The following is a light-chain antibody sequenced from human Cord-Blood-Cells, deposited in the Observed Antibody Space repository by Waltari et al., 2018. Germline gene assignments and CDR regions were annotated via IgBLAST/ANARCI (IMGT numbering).Light chain of an antibody. CDR3: MQALQTPYT. Sequence: DIVMTQSPLSLPVTPGEPASISCRSSQSLLHSNGYNYLDWDLQKPGQSPQLLIYLGSNRASGVPDRCSGSGSGTDFTLKISRVEAEDVGVYYCMQALQTPYTFGQGTKLEIK. J-gene: IGKJ2*01. V-gene: IGKV2-28*01. CDR2: LGS. CDR1: QSLLHSNGYNY.